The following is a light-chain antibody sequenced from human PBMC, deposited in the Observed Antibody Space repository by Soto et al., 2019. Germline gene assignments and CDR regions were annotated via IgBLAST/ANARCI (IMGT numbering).Light chain of an antibody. J-gene: IGLJ2*01. CDR1: SSDVGSYNR. CDR3: SSYTSSSTLV. Sequence: QSALTQPPSVSGSPGQSVTISCTGTSSDVGSYNRVSWYQQPPGTAPKLMIYEVSNRPSGVPDRFSGSKSGNTASLTISGLQAEDEDDYSCSSYTSSSTLVFGGGTKLTVL. V-gene: IGLV2-18*02. CDR2: EVS.